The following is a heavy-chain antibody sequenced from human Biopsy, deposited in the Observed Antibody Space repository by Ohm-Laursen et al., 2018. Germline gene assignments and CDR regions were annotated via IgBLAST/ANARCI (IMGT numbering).Heavy chain of an antibody. CDR2: TFNSANT. D-gene: IGHD3-22*01. J-gene: IGHJ5*02. Sequence: TLSLTCTVSGGSIGSGGSYWSWIRQRPGKGLEWIGYTFNSANTYYNPSLKNLITISGDTSKNQFSLKLNSVTAADTAVYYCARGDYFDSNGYFWFDPWGQGTLVTASS. CDR1: GGSIGSGGSY. V-gene: IGHV4-31*01. CDR3: ARGDYFDSNGYFWFDP.